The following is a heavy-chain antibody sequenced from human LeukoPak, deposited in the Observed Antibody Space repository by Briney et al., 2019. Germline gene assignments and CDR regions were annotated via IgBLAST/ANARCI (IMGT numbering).Heavy chain of an antibody. Sequence: SETLSLTCTVSGASISHYYWSCIRQTLEKGLEWMGHIHSSGGSSYYPSLKSRLTLSIDTSRNQLSLKLPSVTAAYTAVYFYARLGSYHDFWGQGALVTVSS. J-gene: IGHJ4*02. D-gene: IGHD1-26*01. CDR3: ARLGSYHDF. V-gene: IGHV4-4*09. CDR2: IHSSGGS. CDR1: GASISHYY.